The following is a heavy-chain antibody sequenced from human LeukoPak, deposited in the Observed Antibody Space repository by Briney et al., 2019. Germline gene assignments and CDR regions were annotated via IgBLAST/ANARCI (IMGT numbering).Heavy chain of an antibody. Sequence: ASVKVSCKAFGGPFRSYAISWVRQAPGQGLEWMGGIIPIFGTANYAQKFQGRVTITADKSTSTAYMELSSLRSEDTAVYYCARENGDYGYYYGMDVWGKGTTVTVSS. V-gene: IGHV1-69*06. CDR1: GGPFRSYA. CDR3: ARENGDYGYYYGMDV. CDR2: IIPIFGTA. J-gene: IGHJ6*04. D-gene: IGHD4-17*01.